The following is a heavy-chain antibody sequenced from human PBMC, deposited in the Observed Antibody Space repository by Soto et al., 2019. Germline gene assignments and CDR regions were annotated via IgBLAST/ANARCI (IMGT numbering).Heavy chain of an antibody. CDR1: GFTFSSYG. D-gene: IGHD2-15*01. V-gene: IGHV3-30*18. Sequence: GWSLRLSCAASGFTFSSYGMHWVRQAPGKGLEWVAVISYDGSNKYYADSVKGRFTISRDNSKNTLYLQMNSLRAEDTAVYYCAKEGATSVYYYYGMDVWGQGTKVTVSS. CDR2: ISYDGSNK. J-gene: IGHJ6*02. CDR3: AKEGATSVYYYYGMDV.